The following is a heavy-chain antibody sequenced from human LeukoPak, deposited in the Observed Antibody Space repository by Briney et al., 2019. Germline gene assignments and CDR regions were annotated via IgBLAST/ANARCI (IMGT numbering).Heavy chain of an antibody. D-gene: IGHD3-22*01. Sequence: SVKVSCKASGGTFSSYAISWVRQAPGQGLEWMGGIIPIFGTANYAQKFQGRVTITADESTSTAYMELSSLRSEDTAVYYCARGHLRGITMIVVVTKFDYWGQGTLVTVSS. CDR2: IIPIFGTA. J-gene: IGHJ4*02. V-gene: IGHV1-69*13. CDR1: GGTFSSYA. CDR3: ARGHLRGITMIVVVTKFDY.